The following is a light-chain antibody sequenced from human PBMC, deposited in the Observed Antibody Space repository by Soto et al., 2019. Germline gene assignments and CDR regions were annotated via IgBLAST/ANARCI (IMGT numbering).Light chain of an antibody. CDR1: TSNLGSHF. CDR3: ASWDDSLNGGV. J-gene: IGLJ3*02. CDR2: NNN. Sequence: QSVLTQPPSASGTPGQRVTISCSGSTSNLGSHFVYWYQQLPGTAPKLLIYNNNQRPSGVPDRFSGSKSGTSASLAISGLQSEDEADYYCASWDDSLNGGVFGGGTKLTVL. V-gene: IGLV1-44*01.